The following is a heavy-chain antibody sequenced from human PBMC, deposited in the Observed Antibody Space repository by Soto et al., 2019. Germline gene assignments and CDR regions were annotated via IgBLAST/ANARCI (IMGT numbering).Heavy chain of an antibody. CDR3: AHRILRPVFGLVTTTAIYFDF. J-gene: IGHJ4*02. D-gene: IGHD3-3*01. CDR2: LYWDDDK. CDR1: GFSLTTSGVG. V-gene: IGHV2-5*02. Sequence: QITLNESGPTVVKPAETLTLTCTFSGFSLTTSGVGVGWIRQSPGKAPEWRALLYWDDDKRYSASLTSRLTITKDTSKKQVVLTMASVHPADTATYDCAHRILRPVFGLVTTTAIYFDFWGQGTPVVFSS.